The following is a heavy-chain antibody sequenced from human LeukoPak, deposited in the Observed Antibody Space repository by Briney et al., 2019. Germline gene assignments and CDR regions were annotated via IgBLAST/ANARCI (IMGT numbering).Heavy chain of an antibody. D-gene: IGHD3-22*01. Sequence: SETLSLTCTVSGGSISRYYWSWIRQPPGKGLEWIGYISYSGSTKYNPSLMSRVTISVDTSKNQFSLKLSSATAADTAGYYCARLDYYHFDYWGQGTVVTVSS. V-gene: IGHV4-59*01. CDR3: ARLDYYHFDY. CDR2: ISYSGST. CDR1: GGSISRYY. J-gene: IGHJ4*02.